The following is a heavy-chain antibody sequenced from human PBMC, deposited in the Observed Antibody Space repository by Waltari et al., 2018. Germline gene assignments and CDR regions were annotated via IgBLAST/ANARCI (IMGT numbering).Heavy chain of an antibody. V-gene: IGHV4-38-2*01. Sequence: QVQLQESGPGLVKPSETLSLTCGVSGYSISSGWYLGWIRQPPGNNLEWIGVIYPTGSTYYNSSLKSRVTISVDTSKNEFSLNLFSVTAADTAVYYCARRASGSGSFYDHWGPGTLVTVSS. CDR2: IYPTGST. CDR3: ARRASGSGSFYDH. CDR1: GYSISSGWY. D-gene: IGHD1-26*01. J-gene: IGHJ5*02.